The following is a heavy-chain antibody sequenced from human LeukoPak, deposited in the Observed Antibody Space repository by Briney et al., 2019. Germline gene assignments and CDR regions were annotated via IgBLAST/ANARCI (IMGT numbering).Heavy chain of an antibody. Sequence: GGSLRLSCAASGFTFSSYAMSWVRQAPGKGLEWVSALSGSGGSTYYADSVKGRFTISRDNSKNTLYLQMNSLRAEDTAVYYCARERVQQLVSDYYYGMDVWGQGTTVTVSS. CDR2: LSGSGGST. CDR1: GFTFSSYA. J-gene: IGHJ6*02. CDR3: ARERVQQLVSDYYYGMDV. V-gene: IGHV3-23*01. D-gene: IGHD6-13*01.